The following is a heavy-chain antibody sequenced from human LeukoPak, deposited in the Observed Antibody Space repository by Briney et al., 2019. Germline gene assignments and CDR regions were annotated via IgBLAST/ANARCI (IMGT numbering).Heavy chain of an antibody. CDR2: IIPIFGTA. D-gene: IGHD2-8*02. J-gene: IGHJ5*02. V-gene: IGHV1-69*01. Sequence: ASVKVSCKASGGTFSRYAISWVRQAPGQGLEWMGGIIPIFGTANCAQKFQGRVTITADESTSTAYMELSSLRSEDTAVYYCARDHTGWFDPWGQGTLVTVSS. CDR3: ARDHTGWFDP. CDR1: GGTFSRYA.